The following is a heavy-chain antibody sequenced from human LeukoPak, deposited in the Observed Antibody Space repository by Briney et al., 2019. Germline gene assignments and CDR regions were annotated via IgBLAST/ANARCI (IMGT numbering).Heavy chain of an antibody. CDR2: IKPDGSEQ. CDR3: ARDWGSSSFFDY. J-gene: IGHJ4*02. Sequence: GGSLRLSCAASGFTFSKYWMSWVRQAPGEGLEWLADIKPDGSEQSYVDSVKGRFTISRDNAKNSLYLQMNSLRAEDTAVYYCARDWGSSSFFDYWGQGTLVTVSS. CDR1: GFTFSKYW. V-gene: IGHV3-7*01. D-gene: IGHD6-6*01.